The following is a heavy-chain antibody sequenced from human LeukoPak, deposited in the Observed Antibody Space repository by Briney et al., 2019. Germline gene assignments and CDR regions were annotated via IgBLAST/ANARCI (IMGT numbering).Heavy chain of an antibody. V-gene: IGHV3-23*01. CDR3: ARGGDIVGTSRSAFDI. CDR2: ISGSGGST. Sequence: GGSLRLSCAASGFTFSSYSMNWVRQAPGKGLEWVSAISGSGGSTYYADSVKGRFTISRDNSKNTLYLQMNSLRDEDTAVYYCARGGDIVGTSRSAFDIWGQGTMVTVSS. CDR1: GFTFSSYS. J-gene: IGHJ3*02. D-gene: IGHD1-26*01.